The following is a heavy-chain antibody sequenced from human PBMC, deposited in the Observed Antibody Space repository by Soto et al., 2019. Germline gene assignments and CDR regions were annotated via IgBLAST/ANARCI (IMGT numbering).Heavy chain of an antibody. CDR2: ISAYNGNT. D-gene: IGHD6-19*01. J-gene: IGHJ4*02. CDR1: GYTFTSYG. Sequence: QVQLVQSGAEVKKPGASVKVSCKASGYTFTSYGISWVRQAPGQGLGWMGWISAYNGNTNYAQKLQGRXTXTXXTSPSTAYMDLRSLRSDDTAVYYCARDLAVGLVDYWGQGTLVTVSS. V-gene: IGHV1-18*01. CDR3: ARDLAVGLVDY.